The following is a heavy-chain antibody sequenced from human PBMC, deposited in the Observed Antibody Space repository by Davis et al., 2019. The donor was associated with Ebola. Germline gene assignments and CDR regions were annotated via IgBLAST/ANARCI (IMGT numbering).Heavy chain of an antibody. D-gene: IGHD2-21*01. CDR3: ARGRGIGSWFDP. J-gene: IGHJ5*02. V-gene: IGHV4-4*02. Sequence: SETLSLTCAVSGGSISSSNWWSWVRQPPGKGLEWIGEINHSGSTNYNPSLKSRVTISVDTSKNQFSLKLSSVTAADTAVYYCARGRGIGSWFDPWGQGTLVTVSS. CDR2: INHSGST. CDR1: GGSISSSNW.